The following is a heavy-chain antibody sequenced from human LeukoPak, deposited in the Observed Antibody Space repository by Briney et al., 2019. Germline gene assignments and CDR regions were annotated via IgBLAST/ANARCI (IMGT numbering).Heavy chain of an antibody. D-gene: IGHD3-22*01. J-gene: IGHJ4*02. Sequence: ASVKVSCKASGGTFSSYAISWVRQAPGQGLEWKGGIIPIFGTANHAQKFQGRVTITTDESTSTAYMELSSLRSEDTAVYYCARDYYDSSGKDDYWGQGTLVTVSS. CDR1: GGTFSSYA. V-gene: IGHV1-69*05. CDR2: IIPIFGTA. CDR3: ARDYYDSSGKDDY.